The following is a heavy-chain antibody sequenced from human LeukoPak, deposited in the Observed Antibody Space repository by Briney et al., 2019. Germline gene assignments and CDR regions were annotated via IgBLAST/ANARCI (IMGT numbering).Heavy chain of an antibody. D-gene: IGHD2-15*01. V-gene: IGHV4-59*01. J-gene: IGHJ4*02. CDR1: GGSINSYF. CDR3: ARGAAYCSGGSCIDS. Sequence: PSETLSLTCTVSGGSINSYFRSWVRQPPGKGLEWIGYLYYTGSANYNPSLKSRVTISVDTSKNQFSLRLSSVTAADTAVYYCARGAAYCSGGSCIDSWGQGTLVTVSS. CDR2: LYYTGSA.